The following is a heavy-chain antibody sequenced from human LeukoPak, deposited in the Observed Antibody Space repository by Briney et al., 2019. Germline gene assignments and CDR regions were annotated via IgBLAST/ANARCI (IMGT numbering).Heavy chain of an antibody. V-gene: IGHV3-23*01. CDR1: GFTFTNFA. D-gene: IGHD3-10*01. CDR2: ISHSGGST. J-gene: IGHJ4*02. CDR3: VKETTPNFGSGSYSYDY. Sequence: GGSLRLSCAASGFTFTNFAMNWVRQAPGKGLEWVSSISHSGGSTYYADSVKDRFTISRDNSKNTLYLQMSSLRAEDTALYYCVKETTPNFGSGSYSYDYWGQGTLVTVSS.